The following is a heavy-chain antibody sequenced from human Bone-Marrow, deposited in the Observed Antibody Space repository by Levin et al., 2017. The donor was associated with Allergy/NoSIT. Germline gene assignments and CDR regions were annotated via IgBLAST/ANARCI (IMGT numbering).Heavy chain of an antibody. CDR2: IYSGGNT. V-gene: IGHV3-53*01. Sequence: GGSLRLSCAASGFSVSNNYMTWVRQAPGKGLEWVSLIYSGGNTYYADSVKGRFTISRDNSKNTLYLQMNSLRAEDTAVYYCARNVPVTDLGYWGQGTLVTVSS. CDR1: GFSVSNNY. D-gene: IGHD3-10*02. CDR3: ARNVPVTDLGY. J-gene: IGHJ4*02.